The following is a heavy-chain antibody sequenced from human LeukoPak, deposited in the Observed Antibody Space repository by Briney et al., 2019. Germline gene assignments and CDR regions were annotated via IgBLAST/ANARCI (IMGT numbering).Heavy chain of an antibody. CDR3: ATPSRGIAAAVIL. CDR2: ISSSSSYI. V-gene: IGHV3-21*01. CDR1: GITFSSYS. Sequence: GGSLRLSCAASGITFSSYSMNWVRQAPGKGLEWVSSISSSSSYIYYADSVKGRFTISRDNAKNSLYLQMNSLRAEDTAVYYCATPSRGIAAAVILWGQGTLVTVSS. D-gene: IGHD6-13*01. J-gene: IGHJ4*02.